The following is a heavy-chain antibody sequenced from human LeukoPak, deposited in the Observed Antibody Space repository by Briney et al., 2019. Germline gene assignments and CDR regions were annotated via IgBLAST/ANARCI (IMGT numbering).Heavy chain of an antibody. CDR2: IYYSGST. CDR3: AKDGVVRGLGPYYFDS. D-gene: IGHD3-10*01. CDR1: GGSISSSSYY. J-gene: IGHJ4*02. Sequence: SETLSLTCTVSGGSISSSSYYWGWIRQPPGKGLEWIGSIYYSGSTYYNPSLKSRVTISVDTSKNQFSLKLSSVTAADTAVYYCAKDGVVRGLGPYYFDSWGQGSLVTVSS. V-gene: IGHV4-39*07.